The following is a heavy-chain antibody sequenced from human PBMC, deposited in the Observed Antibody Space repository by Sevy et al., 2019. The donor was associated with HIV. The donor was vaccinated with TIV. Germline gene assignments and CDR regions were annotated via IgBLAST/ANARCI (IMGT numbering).Heavy chain of an antibody. CDR2: MNPNSGNT. Sequence: ASVKVSCKASGYTFTSYDINWVRQATGQGLEWMGWMNPNSGNTGYAQKFQGRVTMTRNTSISTAYMELSSRRSEDTAVYYCARGSYYYGSGSYRYWGQGTLVTVSS. V-gene: IGHV1-8*01. D-gene: IGHD3-10*01. CDR3: ARGSYYYGSGSYRY. J-gene: IGHJ4*02. CDR1: GYTFTSYD.